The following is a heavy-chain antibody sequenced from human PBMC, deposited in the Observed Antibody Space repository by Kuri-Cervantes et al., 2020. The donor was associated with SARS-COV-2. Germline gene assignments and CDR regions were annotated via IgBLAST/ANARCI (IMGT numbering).Heavy chain of an antibody. V-gene: IGHV3-30*03. CDR1: GFTFSSYS. Sequence: GESLKISCAASGFTFSSYSMNWVRQAPGKGLEWVAVISYDGSNKYYADSVKGRFTLSRDNAKNMLFLQMNSLRAEDTAVYYCVRDGDHWNFDYWGQGTLVTVSS. CDR2: ISYDGSNK. D-gene: IGHD1-1*01. CDR3: VRDGDHWNFDY. J-gene: IGHJ4*02.